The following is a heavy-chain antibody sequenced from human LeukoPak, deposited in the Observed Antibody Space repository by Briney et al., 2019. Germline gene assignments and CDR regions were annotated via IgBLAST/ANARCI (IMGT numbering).Heavy chain of an antibody. J-gene: IGHJ6*02. V-gene: IGHV1-18*01. CDR1: VYTFTSYG. Sequence: ASVKVSCKSSVYTFTSYGISWVRQAPGQGLEWMGWISAYNGNTNYAQNLQRRVTLATDTPTRTAYLELSGLRSQDPAVYYCARALGGSGRRDYYYYCGIDVWGQGTTVTVSS. CDR2: ISAYNGNT. CDR3: ARALGGSGRRDYYYYCGIDV. D-gene: IGHD3-10*01.